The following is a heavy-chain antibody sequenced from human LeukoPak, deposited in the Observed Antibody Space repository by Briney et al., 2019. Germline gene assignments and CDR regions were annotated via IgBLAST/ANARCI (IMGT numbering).Heavy chain of an antibody. CDR3: AREARYYDILTGYHNYSGVDV. CDR1: GFTVSKDY. CDR2: IYGGGTT. V-gene: IGHV3-66*01. D-gene: IGHD3-9*01. J-gene: IGHJ6*02. Sequence: GGSLRLSCAGSGFTVSKDYMTWVRQAPGKGLECVSAIYGGGTTYYADSVKGRFTISRDSSSNTLQLQMNSLRAEDTAVYYCAREARYYDILTGYHNYSGVDVWGQGTTVIVSS.